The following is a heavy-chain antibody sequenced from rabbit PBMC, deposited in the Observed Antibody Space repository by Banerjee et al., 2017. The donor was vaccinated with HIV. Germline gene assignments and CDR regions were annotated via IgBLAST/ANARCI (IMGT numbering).Heavy chain of an antibody. CDR3: ARDGASGYIFNL. CDR1: GFSFSSGYD. Sequence: QSLEESGGDLVKPGASLTLTCKASGFSFSSGYDMCWVRQAPGKGLEWIACIDTGSIGRTYYASWAKGRFTISKTSSTTVTLQMTSLTAADTSTYFCARDGASGYIFNLWGPGTLVTVS. J-gene: IGHJ4*01. D-gene: IGHD1-1*01. CDR2: IDTGSIGRT. V-gene: IGHV1S40*01.